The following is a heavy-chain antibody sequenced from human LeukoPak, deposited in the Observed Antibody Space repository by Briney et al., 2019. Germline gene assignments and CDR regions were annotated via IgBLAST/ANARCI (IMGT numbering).Heavy chain of an antibody. D-gene: IGHD6-19*01. CDR2: IKQDGSEK. J-gene: IGHJ4*02. CDR3: ARLGSGWRPYFDY. V-gene: IGHV3-7*01. Sequence: GGSLRLSCTASGFTFGDYAMSWVRQAPGKGLEWVANIKQDGSEKYYVDSVKGRFTISRDNAKNSLYLQMNSLRADDTAVYYCARLGSGWRPYFDYWGQGTLVTVSS. CDR1: GFTFGDYA.